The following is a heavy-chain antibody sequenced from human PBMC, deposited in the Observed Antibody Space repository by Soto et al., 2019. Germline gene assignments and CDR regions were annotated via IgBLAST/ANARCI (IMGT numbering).Heavy chain of an antibody. J-gene: IGHJ4*02. Sequence: PSETLSLTCTVSGGSISSGGYYWSWIRQHPGKGLEWIGYIYYSGSTYYNPSLKSRVTISVDTSKNQFSLKLSSVTAADTAVYYCARDIVRSSGFGELYDYFDYWGQGTLVTVSS. CDR3: ARDIVRSSGFGELYDYFDY. D-gene: IGHD3-10*01. CDR2: IYYSGST. V-gene: IGHV4-31*03. CDR1: GGSISSGGYY.